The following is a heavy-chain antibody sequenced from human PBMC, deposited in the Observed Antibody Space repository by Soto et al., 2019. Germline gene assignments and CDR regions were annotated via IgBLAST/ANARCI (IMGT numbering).Heavy chain of an antibody. CDR1: GFTFSSCT. Sequence: EVHLVESGGGLVKPGGSLRLSCAVSGFTFSSCTMNWVRQAPGKGLEWVSSISPSSGHIYYADSVKGRFTISRDNAKTSLFLQMNSLRGENTAVYYSSGCSGGACHKNYGMDVWGQGTTVTVSS. V-gene: IGHV3-21*06. CDR3: SGCSGGACHKNYGMDV. J-gene: IGHJ6*02. D-gene: IGHD2-15*01. CDR2: ISPSSGHI.